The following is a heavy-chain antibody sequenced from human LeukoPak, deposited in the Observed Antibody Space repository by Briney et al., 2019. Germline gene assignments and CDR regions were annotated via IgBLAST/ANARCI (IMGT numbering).Heavy chain of an antibody. CDR1: GFTFSSYW. CDR2: IKQDGSEK. CDR3: SRAGTSYYDSSGSFSYYFDY. V-gene: IGHV3-7*01. J-gene: IGHJ4*02. D-gene: IGHD3-22*01. Sequence: GGSLRLSCAASGFTFSSYWMSWVRQAPGKGLEWVANIKQDGSEKYYVDSVKGRFTISRDNSKNTLYLQMNSLRTEDTAVYYCSRAGTSYYDSSGSFSYYFDYWGQGTLVTVSS.